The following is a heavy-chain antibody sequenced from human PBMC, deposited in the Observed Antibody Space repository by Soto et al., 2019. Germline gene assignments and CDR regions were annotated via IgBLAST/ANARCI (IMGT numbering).Heavy chain of an antibody. V-gene: IGHV4-59*01. CDR3: ARDRSYSSSWSQVDYFDY. CDR2: IYYSGST. Sequence: PSETLSLTCTVSGGSISSYYWSWIRQPPGKGLEWIGYIYYSGSTNYNPSLKSQVTISVDTSKNQFSLKLSSVTAADTAVYYCARDRSYSSSWSQVDYFDYWGQGTLVTVSS. CDR1: GGSISSYY. J-gene: IGHJ4*02. D-gene: IGHD6-13*01.